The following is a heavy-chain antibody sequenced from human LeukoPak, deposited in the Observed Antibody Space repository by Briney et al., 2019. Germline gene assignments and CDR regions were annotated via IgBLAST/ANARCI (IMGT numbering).Heavy chain of an antibody. CDR3: ARHNSITMVRGVTKTFDY. CDR1: GYSISSGYY. Sequence: SETLSLTCTVSGYSISSGYYWGWIRQPPGKGLEWIGSIYHSGSTYYNPSLKSRVTISVDTSKNQFSLKLSSVTAADTAVYYCARHNSITMVRGVTKTFDYWGQGTLVTVSS. D-gene: IGHD3-10*01. J-gene: IGHJ4*02. V-gene: IGHV4-38-2*02. CDR2: IYHSGST.